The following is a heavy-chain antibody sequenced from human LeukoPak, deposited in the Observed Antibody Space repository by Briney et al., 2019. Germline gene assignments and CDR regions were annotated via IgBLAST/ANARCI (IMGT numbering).Heavy chain of an antibody. CDR1: GFTFSSYG. Sequence: GGSLRLSCAASGFTFSSYGMHWVRQAPGKGLEWVAVIWYDGSNKYYADSVKGRFTISRDNSKDTLYLQMNSLRAEDTAVYYCARDRPSGGYLDYWGQGTLVTVSS. J-gene: IGHJ4*02. CDR2: IWYDGSNK. D-gene: IGHD3-10*01. V-gene: IGHV3-33*01. CDR3: ARDRPSGGYLDY.